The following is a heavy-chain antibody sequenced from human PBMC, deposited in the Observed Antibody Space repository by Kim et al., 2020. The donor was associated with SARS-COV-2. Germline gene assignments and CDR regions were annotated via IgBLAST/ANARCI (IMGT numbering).Heavy chain of an antibody. J-gene: IGHJ6*02. CDR3: ARGWEPFYYYYGMDV. CDR2: INAGNGNT. D-gene: IGHD1-26*01. V-gene: IGHV1-3*01. CDR1: GYTFTSYA. Sequence: ASVKVSCKASGYTFTSYAMHWVRQAPGQRLEWMGWINAGNGNTKYSQKFQGRVTITRDTSASTAYMELSSLRSEDTAVYYCARGWEPFYYYYGMDVWGQGTTVTVSS.